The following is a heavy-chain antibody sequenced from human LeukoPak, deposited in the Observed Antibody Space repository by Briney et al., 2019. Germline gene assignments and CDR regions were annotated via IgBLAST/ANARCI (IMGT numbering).Heavy chain of an antibody. CDR2: IYYSGNT. J-gene: IGHJ5*02. CDR3: ARRRAGRDWFDP. D-gene: IGHD6-19*01. Sequence: SSETLSLTCAVSGGSISSSNYYWGWIRQPPGQGLEWIGSIYYSGNTYYNPSLKSRVTISVDTSKNQFSLKLSSVTATDTAVYYCARRRAGRDWFDPWGQGTLVTVSS. CDR1: GGSISSSNYY. V-gene: IGHV4-39*01.